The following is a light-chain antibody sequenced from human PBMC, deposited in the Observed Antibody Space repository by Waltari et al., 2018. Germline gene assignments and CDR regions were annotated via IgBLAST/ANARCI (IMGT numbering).Light chain of an antibody. CDR3: QQYDNLPIT. Sequence: DIQMTQSPSSLSASVGDRVTIPCQASQDISNYLNWYQQKPGKAPKLLIYDASNLETGVPSRFSGSGSGIDFTVTISSLQPEDIATYYCQQYDNLPITFGQGTRLEIK. CDR1: QDISNY. CDR2: DAS. V-gene: IGKV1-33*01. J-gene: IGKJ5*01.